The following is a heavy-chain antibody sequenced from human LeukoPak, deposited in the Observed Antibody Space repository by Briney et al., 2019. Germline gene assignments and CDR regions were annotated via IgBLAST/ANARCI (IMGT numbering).Heavy chain of an antibody. CDR2: ISWNSGSI. J-gene: IGHJ6*02. CDR1: GFTFDDYA. Sequence: GGSLRLSCAASGFTFDDYAMHWVRQAPGKGLEWVSGISWNSGSIGYADSVKGRFTISRDNAKNSLYLQMNSLRAEDTALYHCARNNGMDVWGQGTTVIVSS. CDR3: ARNNGMDV. V-gene: IGHV3-9*01.